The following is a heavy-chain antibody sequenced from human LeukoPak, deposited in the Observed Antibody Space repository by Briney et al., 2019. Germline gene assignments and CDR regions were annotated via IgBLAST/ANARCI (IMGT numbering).Heavy chain of an antibody. Sequence: GGSLRLSCAASGFTFSSYAMSWVRQAPGKGLEWVSAISGSGGSTYYADSVRGRFTISRDNSKNTLYLQMNSLRAEDTAVYYCARDRYYDSSGYYNYFDYWGQGTLVTVSS. V-gene: IGHV3-23*01. CDR2: ISGSGGST. CDR3: ARDRYYDSSGYYNYFDY. CDR1: GFTFSSYA. D-gene: IGHD3-22*01. J-gene: IGHJ4*02.